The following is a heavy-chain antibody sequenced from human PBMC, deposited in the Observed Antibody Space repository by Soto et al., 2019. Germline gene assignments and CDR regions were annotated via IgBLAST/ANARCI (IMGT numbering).Heavy chain of an antibody. CDR1: GGTFSSYA. D-gene: IGHD1-1*01. Sequence: ASVKVSCKPSGGTFSSYALNWVRQAPGQGLEWMGGIIPIFGTANYAQNFQGRVTISADKSTSTAYMELSSLRFEDTAVYYCARDKGYLQPRFYFDFWGQGTLVTVSS. CDR2: IIPIFGTA. CDR3: ARDKGYLQPRFYFDF. J-gene: IGHJ4*02. V-gene: IGHV1-69*06.